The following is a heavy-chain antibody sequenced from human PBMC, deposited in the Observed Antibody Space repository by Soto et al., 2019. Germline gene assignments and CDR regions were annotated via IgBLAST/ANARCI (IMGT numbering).Heavy chain of an antibody. V-gene: IGHV1-46*04. CDR2: INPVGGST. CDR3: ARGWGRVVYAMDV. Sequence: QVQLVQSGAEVKKPGASVRVSCKASGYTFTSYYIHWVRQAPGQGLEWVSIINPVGGSTNYAQKLQGRVTVTRDTSTSTVHMELSSLRSEDTAVYYCARGWGRVVYAMDVWGQGPTVTVSS. D-gene: IGHD1-26*01. CDR1: GYTFTSYY. J-gene: IGHJ6*02.